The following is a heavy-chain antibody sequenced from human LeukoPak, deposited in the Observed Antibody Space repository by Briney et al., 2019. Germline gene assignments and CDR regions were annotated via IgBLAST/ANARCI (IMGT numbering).Heavy chain of an antibody. CDR3: ARYSSSKGLYYFDY. CDR2: ISSSGSTI. CDR1: GFTFSSYE. V-gene: IGHV3-48*03. D-gene: IGHD6-6*01. Sequence: GGSLRLSCAASGFTFSSYEMNWVRQAPGKGLEWVSYISSSGSTIYYADSVKGRFTISRDNAKNSLYLQMNSLRAEDTAVYYCARYSSSKGLYYFDYWGQGTLVTVSS. J-gene: IGHJ4*02.